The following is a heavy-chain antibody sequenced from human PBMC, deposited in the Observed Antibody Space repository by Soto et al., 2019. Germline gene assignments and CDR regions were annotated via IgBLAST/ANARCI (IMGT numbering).Heavy chain of an antibody. V-gene: IGHV3-23*01. CDR1: GFTFSSYA. D-gene: IGHD3-3*01. CDR3: ANNLGDFWRQTTYGMDV. CDR2: ISGSGGST. J-gene: IGHJ6*02. Sequence: EVQLLESGGGLVQPGGSLRLSCAASGFTFSSYAMSWVRQAPGKGLEWVSAISGSGGSTYYADSVKGRFTISRDNSKNTLELQMNSLRAEDTAVYYCANNLGDFWRQTTYGMDVWGQGTTVTVSS.